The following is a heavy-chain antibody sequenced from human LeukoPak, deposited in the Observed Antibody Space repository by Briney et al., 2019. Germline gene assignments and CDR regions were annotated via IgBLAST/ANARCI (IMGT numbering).Heavy chain of an antibody. Sequence: SETLSLTCTVSGGSISSYYWSWIRQPPGKGLEWIGYIYYSGSTNYNPSLKSRVTISVDTSKNQFFLKLSSVTAADTVVYYCARIDSSSWRQFDYWGQGTLVTVSS. V-gene: IGHV4-59*01. CDR1: GGSISSYY. CDR2: IYYSGST. CDR3: ARIDSSSWRQFDY. J-gene: IGHJ4*02. D-gene: IGHD6-13*01.